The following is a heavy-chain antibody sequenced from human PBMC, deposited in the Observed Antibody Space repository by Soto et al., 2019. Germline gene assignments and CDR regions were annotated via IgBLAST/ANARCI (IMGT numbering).Heavy chain of an antibody. J-gene: IGHJ4*02. D-gene: IGHD3-9*01. CDR3: ARGWRTRYFDWLPYC. Sequence: ASVKVSCKASGYTFTRYTMNWVRQAPGQRLEWMGWINPDNGNTKSSQKFQGRVTMTRNTSISTAYMELSSLRSEDTAVYYCARGWRTRYFDWLPYCWGQGTLVTVSS. CDR1: GYTFTRYT. CDR2: INPDNGNT. V-gene: IGHV1-3*01.